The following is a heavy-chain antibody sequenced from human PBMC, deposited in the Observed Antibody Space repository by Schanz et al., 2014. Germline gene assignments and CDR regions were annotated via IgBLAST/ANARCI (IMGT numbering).Heavy chain of an antibody. V-gene: IGHV3-30*03. CDR1: GFTFSSYA. J-gene: IGHJ2*01. CDR3: AREAKWGQWYFDL. Sequence: VQLLESGGGLVQPGGSLRLSCAASGFTFSSYAMSWVRQAPAKGLEWVAVVGDTGTTKFYADSVKGRLTVSRDNSENTVYLEFHSLRSEDTALYYCAREAKWGQWYFDLWGRGSLVTVSS. D-gene: IGHD1-26*01. CDR2: VGDTGTTK.